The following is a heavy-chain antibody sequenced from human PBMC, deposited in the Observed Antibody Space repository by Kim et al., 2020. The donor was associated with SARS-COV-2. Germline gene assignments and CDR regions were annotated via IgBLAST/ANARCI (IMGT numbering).Heavy chain of an antibody. CDR3: ASLCSYYDSSGYYYKKEYFQH. Sequence: SETLSLTCTVSGGSISSSSYYWGWIRQPPGKGLEWIGSIYYSGSTYYNPSLKSRVTISVDTSKNQFSLKLSSVTAADTAVYYCASLCSYYDSSGYYYKKEYFQHWGQGTLVTVSS. V-gene: IGHV4-39*01. CDR2: IYYSGST. CDR1: GGSISSSSYY. D-gene: IGHD3-22*01. J-gene: IGHJ1*01.